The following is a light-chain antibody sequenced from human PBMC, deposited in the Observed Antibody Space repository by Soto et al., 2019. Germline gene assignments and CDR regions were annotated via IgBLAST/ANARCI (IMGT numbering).Light chain of an antibody. CDR3: QQLKSYVT. V-gene: IGKV1-9*01. CDR2: GAT. CDR1: QGISNY. J-gene: IGKJ5*01. Sequence: IQSTQSPSSLSASVGHRVTITCRASQGISNYLAWYQQKPGKTPRLLIYGATTLQSGVPSRFSGSGSGTDFALTISSLQPEDFATYYCQQLKSYVTFGQGTRLEIK.